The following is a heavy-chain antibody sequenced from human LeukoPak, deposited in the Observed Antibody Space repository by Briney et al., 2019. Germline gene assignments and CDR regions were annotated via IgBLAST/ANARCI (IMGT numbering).Heavy chain of an antibody. V-gene: IGHV4-38-2*02. D-gene: IGHD5-18*01. CDR1: GYSISSGYY. Sequence: PSETLSLTCAVSGYSISSGYYWGWIGQPPGKGLEWIGSIYHSGSTYYNPPLKGRVTISVDTSKNQFSLKLSSVTAADTAVYYCATDVDTAMVTDYWGQGTLVTVSS. J-gene: IGHJ4*02. CDR2: IYHSGST. CDR3: ATDVDTAMVTDY.